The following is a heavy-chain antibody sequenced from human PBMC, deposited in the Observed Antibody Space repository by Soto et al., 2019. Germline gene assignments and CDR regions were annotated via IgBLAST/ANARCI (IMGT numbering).Heavy chain of an antibody. CDR1: GGTFSSYT. CDR2: IIPILGIA. D-gene: IGHD4-17*01. CDR3: ARDKDYGDDLEYFQH. J-gene: IGHJ1*01. V-gene: IGHV1-69*04. Sequence: ASVKVSCKASGGTFSSYTISWVRQAPGQGLEWMGRIIPILGIANYAQKFQGRVTITADKSTSTAYMELSSLRSEDTAVYYCARDKDYGDDLEYFQHWGQGTLVTAPQ.